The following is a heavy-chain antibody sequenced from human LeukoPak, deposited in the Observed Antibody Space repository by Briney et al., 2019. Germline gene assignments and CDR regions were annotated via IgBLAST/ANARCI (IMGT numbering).Heavy chain of an antibody. J-gene: IGHJ4*02. CDR3: AKTTTGYSSGRFPGWPVDY. D-gene: IGHD6-19*01. CDR1: GFTFSSYD. CDR2: IGTAGDT. V-gene: IGHV3-13*01. Sequence: PGGSLRLSCAASGFTFSSYDMHWVRQATGKGLEWVSAIGTAGDTYYPGSVKGRFTISRDNSKNTVYLQMNSLRAEDTAVYYCAKTTTGYSSGRFPGWPVDYWGQGTLVTVSS.